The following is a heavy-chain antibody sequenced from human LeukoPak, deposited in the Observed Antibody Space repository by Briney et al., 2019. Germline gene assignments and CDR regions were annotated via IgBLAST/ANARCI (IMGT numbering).Heavy chain of an antibody. CDR2: INPSAGST. CDR3: ARDHRGKQLWLTRPDEFDAFDI. D-gene: IGHD5-18*01. J-gene: IGHJ3*02. Sequence: ASVKVSCTASGYTFTNYYMHWVRQAPGQGLEWMGIINPSAGSTSYAQKFQGRITVTRDTSTSTVYMELRSLRPEDTAVYYCARDHRGKQLWLTRPDEFDAFDIWGQGTMVTVSS. V-gene: IGHV1-46*01. CDR1: GYTFTNYY.